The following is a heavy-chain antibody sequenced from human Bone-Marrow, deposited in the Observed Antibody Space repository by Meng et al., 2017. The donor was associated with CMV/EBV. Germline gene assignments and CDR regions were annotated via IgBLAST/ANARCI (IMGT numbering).Heavy chain of an antibody. CDR1: GFTFSSYS. Sequence: GGSLRLSCAASGFTFSSYSMNWVRQAPGKGLEWVSSISSSSSYIYYADSVKGRFTISRDNAKNSLYLQMNSLRAEDTAVYYCAILQPGEGYYGSGSYGLSNVDYWGQGTLVTVSS. J-gene: IGHJ4*02. D-gene: IGHD3-10*01. V-gene: IGHV3-21*04. CDR2: ISSSSSYI. CDR3: AILQPGEGYYGSGSYGLSNVDY.